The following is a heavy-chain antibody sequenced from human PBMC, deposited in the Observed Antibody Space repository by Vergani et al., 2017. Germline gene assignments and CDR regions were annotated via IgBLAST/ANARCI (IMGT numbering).Heavy chain of an antibody. CDR1: GGTFSSYA. Sequence: QVQLVQSGAEVKKPGSSVKVSCKASGGTFSSYAISWVRQAPGQGLEWMGRIIPILGIANYAQKFQGRFTITADKSTSTAYMELSSLRSEDTAVYYCARNNYGSGSLGGYYYGMDVWGQGTTVTVSS. CDR2: IIPILGIA. J-gene: IGHJ6*02. V-gene: IGHV1-69*04. D-gene: IGHD3-10*01. CDR3: ARNNYGSGSLGGYYYGMDV.